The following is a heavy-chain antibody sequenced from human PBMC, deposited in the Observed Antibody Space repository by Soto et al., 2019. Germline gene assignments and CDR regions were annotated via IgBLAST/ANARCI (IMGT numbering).Heavy chain of an antibody. D-gene: IGHD6-19*01. V-gene: IGHV3-30*18. CDR2: ISHDGDNK. Sequence: GGSLRLSCAASGFTFSNYGMHWVRQAPGKGLEWVAVISHDGDNKYYADSVKGRFTISRDNSKNTLYLQMNSLRAEDTAVYYCAKDLRWLVPGYWGQGTLVTVSS. CDR3: AKDLRWLVPGY. J-gene: IGHJ4*02. CDR1: GFTFSNYG.